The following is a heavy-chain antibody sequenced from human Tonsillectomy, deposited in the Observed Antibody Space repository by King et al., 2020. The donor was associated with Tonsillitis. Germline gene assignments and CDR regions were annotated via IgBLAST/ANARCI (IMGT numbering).Heavy chain of an antibody. CDR2: IWYHGRNK. Sequence: AQLVQSGGGVVQPGRSLRLSCAASGFTFSSYGMHWVRQAPGKGLEWVAVIWYHGRNKYYADSVKGRFTISRDNSKNTLFLQMNSLRAEDTAVYYCARDAPYFYYMDVWGKGTTVTVSS. J-gene: IGHJ6*03. CDR1: GFTFSSYG. CDR3: ARDAPYFYYMDV. V-gene: IGHV3-33*08.